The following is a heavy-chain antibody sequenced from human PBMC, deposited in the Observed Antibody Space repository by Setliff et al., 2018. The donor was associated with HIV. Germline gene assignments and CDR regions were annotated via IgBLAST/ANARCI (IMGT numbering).Heavy chain of an antibody. D-gene: IGHD3-3*01. CDR2: IYYSGST. Sequence: KASETLSLTCTVSGGSISSYYWSWIRQPPGKGLEWIGYIYYSGSTNYNTSLKSRVTISVDTSKNQFSLKLSSVIAADTAVYYCARIFGDQGYYYGMDVWGQGTTVTVSS. V-gene: IGHV4-59*01. J-gene: IGHJ6*02. CDR3: ARIFGDQGYYYGMDV. CDR1: GGSISSYY.